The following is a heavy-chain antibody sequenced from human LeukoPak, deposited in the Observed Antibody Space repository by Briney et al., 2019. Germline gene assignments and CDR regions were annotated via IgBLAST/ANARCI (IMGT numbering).Heavy chain of an antibody. J-gene: IGHJ4*01. V-gene: IGHV4-34*01. CDR3: ARSDIWGSYRFLDY. D-gene: IGHD3-16*02. CDR2: INHSGST. CDR1: GGSFSGYY. Sequence: SETLSLTCAVYGGSFSGYYWSWIRQPPGKGLEWIGEINHSGSTNYNPSLKSRVTISVDTSKNQVSLKLSSVTAADTAVYYCARSDIWGSYRFLDYWGQGILVTVSS.